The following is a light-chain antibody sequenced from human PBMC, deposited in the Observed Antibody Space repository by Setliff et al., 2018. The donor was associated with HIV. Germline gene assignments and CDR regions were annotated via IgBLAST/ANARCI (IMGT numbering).Light chain of an antibody. Sequence: DIVMTQSPDSLSVPLGERATINCKSSQSVLSSFNDKNYLGWYLQKPGQPPKLLIYWASSRESGVPDRFSGSGSGTDFTLTISSLRAEDVSVYYCQQYYTAPRVFGPGTKVD. J-gene: IGKJ3*01. CDR1: QSVLSSFNDKNY. CDR3: QQYYTAPRV. CDR2: WAS. V-gene: IGKV4-1*01.